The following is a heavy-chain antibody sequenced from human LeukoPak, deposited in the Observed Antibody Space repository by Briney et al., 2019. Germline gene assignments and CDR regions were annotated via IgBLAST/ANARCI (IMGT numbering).Heavy chain of an antibody. V-gene: IGHV3-48*04. J-gene: IGHJ4*02. Sequence: PGGSLRLSCAASGFTFSTYSMNWVRQAPGKGLEWVSYISSSGSTIYYADSVKGRFTISRDNAKNSLYLQMNSLRAEDTAVYYCARDLAAAGDYWGQGTLVTVSS. CDR3: ARDLAAAGDY. CDR2: ISSSGSTI. CDR1: GFTFSTYS. D-gene: IGHD6-13*01.